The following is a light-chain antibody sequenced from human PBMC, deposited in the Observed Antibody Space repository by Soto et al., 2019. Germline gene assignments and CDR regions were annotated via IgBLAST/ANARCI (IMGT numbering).Light chain of an antibody. CDR3: QQYGTSPRT. CDR1: QSVSSNY. Sequence: EIVLTQSPGTLSLSPGERAPLSCRASQSVSSNYLAWYQQKPGQAPRLLIYGASSRATGIPDRFSGSGSGTDFTLTISRLDPEDFAVYYCQQYGTSPRTFGQGTKVEIK. V-gene: IGKV3-20*01. CDR2: GAS. J-gene: IGKJ1*01.